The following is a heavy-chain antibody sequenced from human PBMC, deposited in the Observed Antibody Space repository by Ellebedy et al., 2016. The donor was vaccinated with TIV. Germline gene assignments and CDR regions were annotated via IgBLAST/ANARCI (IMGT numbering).Heavy chain of an antibody. CDR2: INHSGST. Sequence: MPSETLSLTCAVYGGSFSGYDWTWIRQRPGKGLEWIGEINHSGSTNYNPSLKSRVIISVDTSKNQFSLKLSPVTAADTAVYYCARLLNTMVYCMDAWGQGTTVTVSS. J-gene: IGHJ6*02. CDR1: GGSFSGYD. D-gene: IGHD3-10*01. CDR3: ARLLNTMVYCMDA. V-gene: IGHV4-34*01.